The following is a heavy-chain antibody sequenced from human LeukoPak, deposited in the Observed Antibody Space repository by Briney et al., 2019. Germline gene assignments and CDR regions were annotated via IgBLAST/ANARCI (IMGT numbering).Heavy chain of an antibody. V-gene: IGHV3-33*08. CDR3: LREVDWKYAFDY. J-gene: IGHJ4*02. D-gene: IGHD1-7*01. CDR1: GFTFSNAW. CDR2: IRPDGSHI. Sequence: PGGSLRLSCAGSGFTFSNAWMNWVRQAPGKGLEWVAVIRPDGSHISYVDPVKGRFTISRDNSNNMLYLQMSSLRAEDTALYYCLREVDWKYAFDYWGRGTLVTVSS.